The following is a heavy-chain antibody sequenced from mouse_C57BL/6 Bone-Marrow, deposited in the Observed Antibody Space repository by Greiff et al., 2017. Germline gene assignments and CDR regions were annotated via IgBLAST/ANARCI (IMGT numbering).Heavy chain of an antibody. J-gene: IGHJ4*01. CDR1: GYTFTSYW. V-gene: IGHV1-69*01. Sequence: QVQLQQSGAELVMPGASVKLSCKASGYTFTSYWMHWVKQRPGQGLEWIGEIDPSDSYTNYNQKFKGKSTLTVDKSSSTAYMQLSSLTSEDSAVYYCASTSYYSNYYAMDYWGQGTSVTVSS. CDR2: IDPSDSYT. D-gene: IGHD2-5*01. CDR3: ASTSYYSNYYAMDY.